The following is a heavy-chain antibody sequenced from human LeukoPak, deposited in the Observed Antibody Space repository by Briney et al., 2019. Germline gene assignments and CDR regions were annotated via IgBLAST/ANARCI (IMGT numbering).Heavy chain of an antibody. D-gene: IGHD7-27*01. CDR2: ISSSGSTI. CDR1: GFTFSSYA. J-gene: IGHJ4*02. V-gene: IGHV3-48*04. CDR3: ARVAGDRPLDY. Sequence: HPGGSLRLSCAASGFTFSSYAMSWVRQAPGKGLEWVSYISSSGSTIYYADSVKGRFTISRDNAKNSLYLQMNSLRAEDTAVYYCARVAGDRPLDYWGQGTLVTVSS.